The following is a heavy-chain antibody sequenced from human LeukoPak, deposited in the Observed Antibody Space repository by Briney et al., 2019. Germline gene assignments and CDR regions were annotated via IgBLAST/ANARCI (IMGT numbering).Heavy chain of an antibody. Sequence: SETLSLTCAVSGGSISSGGYSWSWIRQPPGKGLEWIGYIYHSGSTYYNPSLKSRVPISVDRSKNQFSLKLSSVTAADTAVYYCARHDGSYLEYFDYWGQGTLVTVSS. V-gene: IGHV4-30-2*01. CDR3: ARHDGSYLEYFDY. D-gene: IGHD1-26*01. J-gene: IGHJ4*02. CDR2: IYHSGST. CDR1: GGSISSGGYS.